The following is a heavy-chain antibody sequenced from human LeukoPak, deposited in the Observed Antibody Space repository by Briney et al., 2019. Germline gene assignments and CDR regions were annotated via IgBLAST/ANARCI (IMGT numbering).Heavy chain of an antibody. Sequence: GGSLRLSRAASGFTFSSYAMSWVRQAPGKGLEWVSAISGSGGSTYYADSVKGRFTISRDNSKNTLYLRMNSLRAEDTAVYYCAKDEMATIPFDYWGQGTLVTVSS. CDR3: AKDEMATIPFDY. D-gene: IGHD5-24*01. CDR2: ISGSGGST. J-gene: IGHJ4*02. V-gene: IGHV3-23*01. CDR1: GFTFSSYA.